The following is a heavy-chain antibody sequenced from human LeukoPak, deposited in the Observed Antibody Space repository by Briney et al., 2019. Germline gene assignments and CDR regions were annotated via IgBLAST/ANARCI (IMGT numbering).Heavy chain of an antibody. J-gene: IGHJ4*02. V-gene: IGHV4-30-4*07. Sequence: SETLSLTCAVSGGSISSGGYSWRWLRQPPGKGLEWIGYIYYSGSTYYNPSLKSRVTISVDTSKNQFSLKLSSVTAADTAVYYCARGTDLRPFDYWGQGTLVSVSS. CDR3: ARGTDLRPFDY. CDR2: IYYSGST. CDR1: GGSISSGGYS.